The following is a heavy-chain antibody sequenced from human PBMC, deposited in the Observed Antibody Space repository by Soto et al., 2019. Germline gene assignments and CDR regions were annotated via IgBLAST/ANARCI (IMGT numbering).Heavy chain of an antibody. V-gene: IGHV3-23*01. D-gene: IGHD3-16*01. CDR1: GFTFSTYA. J-gene: IGHJ1*01. CDR3: AKARGGSEYFQH. Sequence: GGSLRLSCDASGFTFSTYALHWVRQAPGKGLEWVSTTSGSGGSEYYADSVKGRFTISRDNSKNTLYLQMNSLRAEDTAVYYCAKARGGSEYFQHWGQGTLVTVSS. CDR2: TSGSGGSE.